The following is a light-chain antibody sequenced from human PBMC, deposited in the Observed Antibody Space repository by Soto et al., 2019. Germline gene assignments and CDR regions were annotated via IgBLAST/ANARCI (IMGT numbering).Light chain of an antibody. V-gene: IGLV2-14*01. CDR2: EVS. CDR3: CSYAASNTFV. CDR1: SSDVGGYNY. Sequence: QSALTQPASVSGSPGQSITISCTGTSSDVGGYNYVSWYQQHPGKAPKLMIYEVSNRPSGVSNRFSGSKSGNTASLTISGLQAEDEADYYCCSYAASNTFVFGTRTKVTVL. J-gene: IGLJ1*01.